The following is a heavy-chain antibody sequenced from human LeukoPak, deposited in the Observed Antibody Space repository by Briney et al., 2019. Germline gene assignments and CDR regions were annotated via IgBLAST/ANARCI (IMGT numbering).Heavy chain of an antibody. J-gene: IGHJ4*02. V-gene: IGHV3-11*01. CDR3: AREVGGYYYDSSGYYYS. CDR2: ISSSGSTI. Sequence: GGSLRLFCAASGFTFSDYYMSWIRQAPGKGLEWVSYISSSGSTIYYADSVKGRYTISRDSAQNSLYLQMNSLRAEDTDVYYCAREVGGYYYDSSGYYYSWGQGTLVTVSS. D-gene: IGHD3-22*01. CDR1: GFTFSDYY.